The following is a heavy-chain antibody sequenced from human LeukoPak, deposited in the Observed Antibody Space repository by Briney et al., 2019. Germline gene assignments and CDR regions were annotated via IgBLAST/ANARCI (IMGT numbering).Heavy chain of an antibody. J-gene: IGHJ4*02. D-gene: IGHD4-11*01. Sequence: GGSLRLSCAASGFTFTGYAMSWVRQAPGKGLEWVSAISGSGNTYYADSVKGRFTISRDNSKNTLTLQMNSLRADDTAVYYCAKDLQFFDYWGQGTLVTVSS. CDR1: GFTFTGYA. V-gene: IGHV3-23*01. CDR2: ISGSGNT. CDR3: AKDLQFFDY.